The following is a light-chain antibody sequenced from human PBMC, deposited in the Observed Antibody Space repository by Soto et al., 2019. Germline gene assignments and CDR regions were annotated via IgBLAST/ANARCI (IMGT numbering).Light chain of an antibody. CDR1: TSNIGAGYD. J-gene: IGLJ2*01. CDR3: QSYDSSLSVV. CDR2: GNN. V-gene: IGLV1-40*01. Sequence: QLVLTQPPSVSGAPGQGVSIFCTGITSNIGAGYDVHWYQQLPGTAPKLLIYGNNNRPSGVPDRFSGSKSGASASLAITGLQAEDEADYYCQSYDSSLSVVFGGGTKLTVL.